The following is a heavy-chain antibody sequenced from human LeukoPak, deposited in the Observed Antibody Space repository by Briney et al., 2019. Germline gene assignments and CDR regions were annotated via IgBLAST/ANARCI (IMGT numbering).Heavy chain of an antibody. D-gene: IGHD2-2*01. V-gene: IGHV1-69*05. CDR1: GGTFSSYA. CDR3: AREPYCSSTSCPTETTQGSGYMDV. J-gene: IGHJ6*03. Sequence: SVKVSCKASGGTFSSYAISWVRQAPGQGLEWMGGIIPIFGTANYAQKFQGGVTITTDESTSTAYMELSSLRSEDTAVYYCAREPYCSSTSCPTETTQGSGYMDVWGKGTTVTVSS. CDR2: IIPIFGTA.